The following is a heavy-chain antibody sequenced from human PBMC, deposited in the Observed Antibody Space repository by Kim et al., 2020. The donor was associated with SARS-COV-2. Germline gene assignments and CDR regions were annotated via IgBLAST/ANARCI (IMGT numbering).Heavy chain of an antibody. CDR2: INAGNGNT. J-gene: IGHJ4*02. CDR1: GYTFTSYA. Sequence: ASVKVSCKASGYTFTSYAMHWVRQAPGQRLEWMGWINAGNGNTKYSQKFQGRVTITRDTSASTAYMELSSLRSEDTAVYYCARDPPDQGYGDERFDYWGQGTLVTVSS. D-gene: IGHD4-17*01. V-gene: IGHV1-3*01. CDR3: ARDPPDQGYGDERFDY.